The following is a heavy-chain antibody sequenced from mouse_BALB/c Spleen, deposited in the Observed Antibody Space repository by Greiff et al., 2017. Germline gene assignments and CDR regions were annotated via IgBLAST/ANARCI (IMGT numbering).Heavy chain of an antibody. D-gene: IGHD2-3*01. Sequence: QVQLKESGAELAKPGASVKMSCKASGYTFTSYWMHWVKQRPGQGLEWIGNIYPGSGSTNYDEKFKSKATLTVDTSSSTAYMQLSSLTSEDSAVYYCTREGGDGYFGVDYWGQGTSVTVSS. CDR2: IYPGSGST. J-gene: IGHJ4*01. CDR1: GYTFTSYW. V-gene: IGHV1-55*01. CDR3: TREGGDGYFGVDY.